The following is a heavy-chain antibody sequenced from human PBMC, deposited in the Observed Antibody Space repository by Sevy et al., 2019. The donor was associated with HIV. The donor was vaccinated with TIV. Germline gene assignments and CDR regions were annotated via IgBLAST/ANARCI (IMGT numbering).Heavy chain of an antibody. Sequence: GGSLRLPCAASGFTVNSNYMTWVRQAPGKGLEGVSVIYSDGTTYHADSVKDRFTISRDNSKNTLYLQMNSLRAEDTAVYYCARGKSGYGYALNYWGQGTLVTVSS. CDR2: IYSDGTT. D-gene: IGHD5-18*01. CDR1: GFTVNSNY. J-gene: IGHJ4*02. V-gene: IGHV3-66*01. CDR3: ARGKSGYGYALNY.